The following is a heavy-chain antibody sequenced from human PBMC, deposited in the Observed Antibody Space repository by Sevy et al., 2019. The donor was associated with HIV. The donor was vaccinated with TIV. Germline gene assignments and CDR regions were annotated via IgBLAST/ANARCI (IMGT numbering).Heavy chain of an antibody. J-gene: IGHJ6*04. V-gene: IGHV3-7*01. Sequence: GGSLRLSCAASGFTFSNYWMNWVRQAPGKGLEWVANIKEDGSDKYYVDSVTGRFTISRDHAQNSLYLEMNSLRAEDTAVYYCARWDVWGKGTTVTVSS. CDR3: ARWDV. CDR1: GFTFSNYW. CDR2: IKEDGSDK.